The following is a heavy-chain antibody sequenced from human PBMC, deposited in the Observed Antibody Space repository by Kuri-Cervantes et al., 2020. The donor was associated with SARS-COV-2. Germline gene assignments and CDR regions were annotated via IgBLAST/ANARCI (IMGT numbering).Heavy chain of an antibody. V-gene: IGHV3-21*01. CDR3: ASEILDY. CDR2: ISSSSSYI. Sequence: GESLKISCAASGFTFSSYAMHWVRQAPGKGLEWVSSISSSSSYIYYADSVKGRFTISRDNAKNSLYLQMNSLRAEGTAVYYCASEILDYWGQGTLVTVSS. J-gene: IGHJ4*02. CDR1: GFTFSSYA.